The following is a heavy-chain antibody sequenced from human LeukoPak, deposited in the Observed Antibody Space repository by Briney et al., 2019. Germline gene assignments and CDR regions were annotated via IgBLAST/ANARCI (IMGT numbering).Heavy chain of an antibody. D-gene: IGHD5-24*01. CDR1: GFTFSSYW. J-gene: IGHJ4*02. Sequence: GGSLRLSCAASGFTFSSYWMSWVRQALGKGLEWVANIKQDGSGKYYVDSVKGRFTISRDNAKNSLYLQMNSLRAEDTAVYYCAKTFQWLQGEEYYFDYWGQGTLVTVSS. V-gene: IGHV3-7*03. CDR2: IKQDGSGK. CDR3: AKTFQWLQGEEYYFDY.